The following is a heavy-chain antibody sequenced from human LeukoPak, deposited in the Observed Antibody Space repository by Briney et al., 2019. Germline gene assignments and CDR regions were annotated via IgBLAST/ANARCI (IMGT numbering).Heavy chain of an antibody. D-gene: IGHD3-9*01. CDR3: ASGRNLRYSN. J-gene: IGHJ3*01. Sequence: GGSLRLSCAASGFTFSSYGMHWVRQAPGKGLEWVAVISYDGSNKYYADSVKGRFTISRDNSKNTLYLQMNSLRVEDTAVYYCASGRNLRYSNWGQGTMVTVPS. CDR1: GFTFSSYG. V-gene: IGHV3-30*03. CDR2: ISYDGSNK.